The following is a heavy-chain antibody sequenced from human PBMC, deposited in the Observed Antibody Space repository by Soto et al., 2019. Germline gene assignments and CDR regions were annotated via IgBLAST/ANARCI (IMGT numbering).Heavy chain of an antibody. J-gene: IGHJ6*02. V-gene: IGHV3-23*01. CDR2: ISGSGGST. CDR1: GFTFSSYA. CDR3: AKDAYGSGALNDYYGMDV. Sequence: EVQLLASGGGLVQPGGSLRLSCAASGFTFSSYAMSWVRQAPGKGLEWVSAISGSGGSTYYADSVKGRFTISRDNSKNTLYLQMNSLRAEDTAVYYCAKDAYGSGALNDYYGMDVWGQGTTVTVSS. D-gene: IGHD3-10*01.